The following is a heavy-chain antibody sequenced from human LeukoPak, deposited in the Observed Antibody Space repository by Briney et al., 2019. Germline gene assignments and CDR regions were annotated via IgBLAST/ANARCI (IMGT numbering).Heavy chain of an antibody. CDR3: ASERYCSGGSCYPDAFDI. CDR1: GFTFSSYG. V-gene: IGHV3-33*01. CDR2: IWYDGSNK. Sequence: KTGGSLRLSCAASGFTFSSYGMHWVRQAPGKGLEWVAVIWYDGSNKYYADSVKGRFTISRDNSKNTLYLQMNSLRAEDTAVYYCASERYCSGGSCYPDAFDIWGQGTMVTVSS. D-gene: IGHD2-15*01. J-gene: IGHJ3*02.